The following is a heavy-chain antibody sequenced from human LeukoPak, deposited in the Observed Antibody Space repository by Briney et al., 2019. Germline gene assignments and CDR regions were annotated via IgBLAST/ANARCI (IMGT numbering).Heavy chain of an antibody. CDR2: IYYSGST. V-gene: IGHV4-39*01. CDR3: ARQSTAGIDT. D-gene: IGHD6-19*01. CDR1: GGSISSSSYY. J-gene: IGHJ5*02. Sequence: PSETLSLTCTVSGGSISSSSYYWGWIRQPPGKGLEWIGTIYYSGSTYYNPSLKSRVPISVDTSKNQFSLKLSSVTAADTAVYYCARQSTAGIDTSGQGNLVTVSS.